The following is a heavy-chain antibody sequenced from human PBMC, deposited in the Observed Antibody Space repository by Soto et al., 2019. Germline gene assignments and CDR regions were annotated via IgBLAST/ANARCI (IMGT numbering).Heavy chain of an antibody. D-gene: IGHD3-22*01. V-gene: IGHV5-51*01. CDR1: GYSFTSYW. J-gene: IGHJ6*02. CDR2: IYPGDSDT. CDR3: ARGVGTYYYDSSGTHGVFGMDV. Sequence: PGESLKISCKGSGYSFTSYWIGWVRQMPGKGLEWMGIIYPGDSDTRYSPSFQGQVTISADKSISTAYLQWSSLKASDTGMYYCARGVGTYYYDSSGTHGVFGMDVWGQGTTVTVSS.